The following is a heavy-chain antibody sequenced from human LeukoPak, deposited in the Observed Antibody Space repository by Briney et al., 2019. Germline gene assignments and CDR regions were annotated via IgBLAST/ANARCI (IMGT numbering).Heavy chain of an antibody. CDR3: ATFVTVARDGASFDH. CDR1: GFTFSSYS. V-gene: IGHV3-21*01. D-gene: IGHD2-21*02. CDR2: ISGSSSYL. J-gene: IGHJ4*02. Sequence: PGGSLRLSCAAPGFTFSSYSMNWVRQAPGKGLEWVSSISGSSSYLSYADSVMGRFSISRDNAKNSLYLQMDSLRAEDTAMYYCATFVTVARDGASFDHWGQGTLVTVSS.